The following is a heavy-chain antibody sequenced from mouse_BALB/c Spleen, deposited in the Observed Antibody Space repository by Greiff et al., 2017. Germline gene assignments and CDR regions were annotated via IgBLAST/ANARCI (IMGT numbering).Heavy chain of an antibody. CDR3: ARGDLYGNYFDY. D-gene: IGHD2-1*01. V-gene: IGHV5-6-5*01. CDR1: GFTFSSYA. CDR2: ISSGGST. J-gene: IGHJ2*01. Sequence: EVHLVESGGGLVKPGGSLKLSCAASGFTFSSYAMSWVRQTPEKRLEWVASISSGGSTYYPDSVKGRFTISRDNARNILYLQMSSLRSEDTAMYYCARGDLYGNYFDYWGQGTTLTVSS.